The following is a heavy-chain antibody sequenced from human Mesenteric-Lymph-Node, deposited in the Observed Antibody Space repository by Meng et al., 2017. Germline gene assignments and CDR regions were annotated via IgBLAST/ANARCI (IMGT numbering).Heavy chain of an antibody. V-gene: IGHV4-59*12. Sequence: GSLRLSCTVSGGSISSYYWSWIRQPPGKRLEWIGYIYYSGSTNYNPSLKSRVTISVDTSKNHFSLNLYSVTAADTAVYYCARELSTPRNHRLDHWGQGTLVTVSS. CDR3: ARELSTPRNHRLDH. CDR2: IYYSGST. CDR1: GGSISSYY. J-gene: IGHJ5*02.